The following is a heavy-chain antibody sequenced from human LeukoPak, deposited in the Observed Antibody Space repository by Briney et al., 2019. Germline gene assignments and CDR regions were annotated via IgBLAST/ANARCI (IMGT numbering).Heavy chain of an antibody. Sequence: ASVKVSCTASGYTFTSYGISWVRQAPGQGLVWMGWISAYNGNTNYAQKLQGRVTMTTDTSTSTAYMELRSLRSDDTAVYYCARGLLGYCSGGSCYKGESWGQGTLVTVPS. D-gene: IGHD2-15*01. V-gene: IGHV1-18*01. CDR2: ISAYNGNT. CDR1: GYTFTSYG. CDR3: ARGLLGYCSGGSCYKGES. J-gene: IGHJ4*02.